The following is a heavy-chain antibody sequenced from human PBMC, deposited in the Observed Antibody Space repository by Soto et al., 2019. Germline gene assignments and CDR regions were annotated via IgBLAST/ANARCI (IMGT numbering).Heavy chain of an antibody. V-gene: IGHV4-34*01. CDR3: AREVGYCSSTSCYDVHYYGMDV. J-gene: IGHJ6*02. Sequence: QVQLQQWGAGLLKPSETLSLTCAVYGGSFSGYYWSWIRQPPGKGLEWMGEINHSGSTNYNPSLKSRVTISVDTSKNQFSLKLSSVTAADTAVYYCAREVGYCSSTSCYDVHYYGMDVWGQGTTVTVSS. CDR1: GGSFSGYY. CDR2: INHSGST. D-gene: IGHD2-2*03.